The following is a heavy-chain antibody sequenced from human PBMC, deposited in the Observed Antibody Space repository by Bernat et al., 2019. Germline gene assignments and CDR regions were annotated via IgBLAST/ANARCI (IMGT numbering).Heavy chain of an antibody. Sequence: QVQLQQWGAGLLKPSETLSLTCAVYGGSFSGYYWSWIRQPPGKGLEWIGEINHSGSTNYNPSLKSRVTISVDTSKNQFSLKLSSVTAADTAVYYCARGWDYEILTPILFDYWGQGTLVTVSS. CDR3: ARGWDYEILTPILFDY. CDR1: GGSFSGYY. D-gene: IGHD3-9*01. V-gene: IGHV4-34*01. CDR2: INHSGST. J-gene: IGHJ4*02.